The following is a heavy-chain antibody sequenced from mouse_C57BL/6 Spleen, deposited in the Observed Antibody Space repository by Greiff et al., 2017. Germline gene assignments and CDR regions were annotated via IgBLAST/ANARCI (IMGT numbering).Heavy chain of an antibody. V-gene: IGHV14-3*01. D-gene: IGHD1-1*01. CDR3: ARSARYYGSSYYFDY. CDR1: GFNIKNTY. J-gene: IGHJ2*01. CDR2: IDPANGNT. Sequence: EVQLQESVAELVRPGASVKLSCTASGFNIKNTYMHWVKQRPEQGLEWIGRIDPANGNTKYAPKFPGKATITADTSSNTAYLQLSSLTSEDTAIYYCARSARYYGSSYYFDYWGQGTTLTVSS.